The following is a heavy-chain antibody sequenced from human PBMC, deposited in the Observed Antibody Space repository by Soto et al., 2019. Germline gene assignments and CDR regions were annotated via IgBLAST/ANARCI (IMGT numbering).Heavy chain of an antibody. V-gene: IGHV1-18*01. D-gene: IGHD3-16*02. J-gene: IGHJ4*02. CDR3: ARDGSRSRGYPLDY. CDR2: ISAYNGNT. Sequence: ASVKVSCKASGGTFSSYGISWVRQAPGQGLEWMGWISAYNGNTNYAQKLQGRVTMTTDASTSTAYMELRSLRSDDTAVYYCARDGSRSRGYPLDYWGQGTLVTVSS. CDR1: GGTFSSYG.